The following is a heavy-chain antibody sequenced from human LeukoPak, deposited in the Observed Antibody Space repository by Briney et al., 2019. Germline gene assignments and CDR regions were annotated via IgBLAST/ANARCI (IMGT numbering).Heavy chain of an antibody. V-gene: IGHV3-23*01. CDR3: AKGGWQQLVLVHLDY. CDR1: GFTFSIYA. D-gene: IGHD6-13*01. CDR2: ISGSGGST. J-gene: IGHJ4*02. Sequence: GGSLRLSCAPSGFTFSIYAMSWVRQAPGKGLEGVSAISGSGGSTYYADSVKGRFTISRHNSKNTLYLQMNSLRAEDTAVYYCAKGGWQQLVLVHLDYWGQGTLVTVSS.